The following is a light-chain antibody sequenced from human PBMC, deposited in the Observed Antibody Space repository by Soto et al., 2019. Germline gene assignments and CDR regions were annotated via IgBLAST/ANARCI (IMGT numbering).Light chain of an antibody. CDR3: QQSYSTSAT. J-gene: IGKJ2*01. V-gene: IGKV1-39*01. CDR2: AAS. Sequence: DIPMTQSPSYLSASVGDRVTITCRASQSMSSYLNWYQQKPGKAPKLLIYAASSLQIGVPSRFSGSGSGTDFTLTISSLQPEDFATYYCQQSYSTSATFGQGTKLEIK. CDR1: QSMSSY.